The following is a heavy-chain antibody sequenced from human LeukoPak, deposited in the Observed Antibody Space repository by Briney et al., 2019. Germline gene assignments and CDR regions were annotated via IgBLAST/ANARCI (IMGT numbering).Heavy chain of an antibody. V-gene: IGHV3-30*04. Sequence: PGRSLRLSCAASGFTFSSYAMHWVRQAPGKGLERVAVISYDGSNKYYADSVKGRFTISRDNSKNTLYLQMNSLRAEDTAVYYCARDSPRRELWHYYFDYWGQGTLVTVSS. CDR3: ARDSPRRELWHYYFDY. CDR1: GFTFSSYA. CDR2: ISYDGSNK. J-gene: IGHJ4*02. D-gene: IGHD1-26*01.